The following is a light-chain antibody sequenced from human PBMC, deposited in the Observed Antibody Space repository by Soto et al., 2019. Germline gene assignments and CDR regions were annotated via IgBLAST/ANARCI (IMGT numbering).Light chain of an antibody. CDR1: QSLNTK. J-gene: IGKJ2*01. Sequence: DIVMTQSPATLSVSPGERATLSCRASQSLNTKLAWYQQKPGQAPRLLISGATARAPGIPARFSGSGSGTEFTLTVSSLQSEDFAVYFCQQYTIWPYTFGQGTKVEIK. CDR2: GAT. CDR3: QQYTIWPYT. V-gene: IGKV3-15*01.